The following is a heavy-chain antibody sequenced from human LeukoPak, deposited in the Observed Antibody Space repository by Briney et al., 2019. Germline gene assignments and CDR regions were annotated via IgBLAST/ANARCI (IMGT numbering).Heavy chain of an antibody. D-gene: IGHD2-2*01. V-gene: IGHV3-30*18. CDR1: GFIFDNFG. Sequence: GRSLRLSCAASGFIFDNFGMHWVRQVLGKGLEWLALISHDGSNEYYGDFVKGRFTTSRDNSKNTVYLQMNALRPEDTAMYYCAKVGKGQLLEAFDIWGQGTMVTVSP. CDR2: ISHDGSNE. J-gene: IGHJ3*02. CDR3: AKVGKGQLLEAFDI.